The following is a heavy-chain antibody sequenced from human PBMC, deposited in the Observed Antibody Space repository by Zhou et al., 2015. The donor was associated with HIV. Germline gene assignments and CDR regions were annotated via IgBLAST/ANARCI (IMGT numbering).Heavy chain of an antibody. J-gene: IGHJ4*02. CDR2: VNPDSGDT. V-gene: IGHV1-2*04. CDR1: GYTFTAYH. Sequence: QVRLVQSGTEVKKPGASVKVSCKASGYTFTAYHIHWVRQVRGQGLEYMGWVNPDSGDTYYAQKFLNWVTMTRDTSINTAYMEVRRLTSDDTAVYYCAIVGLHDSSGSYSPFGYWGQGTLVTVSS. D-gene: IGHD3-22*01. CDR3: AIVGLHDSSGSYSPFGY.